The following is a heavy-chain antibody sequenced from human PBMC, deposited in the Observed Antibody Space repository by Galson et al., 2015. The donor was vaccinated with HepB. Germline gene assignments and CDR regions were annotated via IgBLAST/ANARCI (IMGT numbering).Heavy chain of an antibody. J-gene: IGHJ4*02. CDR2: IKSKTDGGTT. CDR3: TTVYTDPSIAAAGTRRFDY. Sequence: SLRLSCAASGFTFSNAWMSWVRQAPGKGLEWVGCIKSKTDGGTTDYAAPVKGRFTISRDDSKNTLYLQMNSLKTEDTAVYYCTTVYTDPSIAAAGTRRFDYWGQGTLVTVSS. D-gene: IGHD6-13*01. V-gene: IGHV3-15*01. CDR1: GFTFSNAW.